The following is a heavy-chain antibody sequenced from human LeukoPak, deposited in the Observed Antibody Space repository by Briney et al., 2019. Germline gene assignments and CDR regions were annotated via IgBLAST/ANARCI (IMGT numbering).Heavy chain of an antibody. Sequence: PSETLSLTCTVSGGSISSGSYYWSWIRQPAGKGLEWIGRIYSSGNTNYNPSLKSRVTISVDTSKNQFSLKLSSVTAADTAVYYCARDTCCGDCYSSGYYYYYMDAWGKGTTVTVSS. V-gene: IGHV4-61*02. J-gene: IGHJ6*03. CDR3: ARDTCCGDCYSSGYYYYYMDA. CDR1: GGSISSGSYY. CDR2: IYSSGNT. D-gene: IGHD2-21*02.